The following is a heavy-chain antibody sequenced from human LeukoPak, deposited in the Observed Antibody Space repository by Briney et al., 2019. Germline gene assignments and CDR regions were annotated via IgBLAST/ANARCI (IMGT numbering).Heavy chain of an antibody. V-gene: IGHV1-18*04. CDR2: XXXXXGXT. CDR3: ARDFMVRGVNTDY. J-gene: IGHJ4*02. D-gene: IGHD3-10*01. Sequence: GASVKVSCKASGYTFTSYGISWVRQAPGQGLXXXGXXXXXXGXTXXXXXLXXXXXXTTDTSTSTAYMELRSLRSDDTAVYYCARDFMVRGVNTDYWGQGTLVTVSS. CDR1: GYTFTSYG.